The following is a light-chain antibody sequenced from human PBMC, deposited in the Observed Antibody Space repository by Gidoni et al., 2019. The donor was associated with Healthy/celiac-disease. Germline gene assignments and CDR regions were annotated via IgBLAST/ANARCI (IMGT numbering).Light chain of an antibody. CDR1: HTVSSTY. J-gene: IGKJ2*01. CDR3: QHYGSSPYT. Sequence: ENVLTQSPGILSLSPGERATLSCRASHTVSSTYLAWYQQKPVQAPRLLIYGASNRATGIPDRFSGSGSGTDFTLTICRLEADDFSVYSCQHYGSSPYTFGQGTKVEIK. V-gene: IGKV3-20*01. CDR2: GAS.